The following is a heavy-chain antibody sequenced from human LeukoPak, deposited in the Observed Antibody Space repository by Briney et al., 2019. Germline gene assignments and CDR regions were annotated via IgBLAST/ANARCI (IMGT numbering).Heavy chain of an antibody. V-gene: IGHV3-23*01. J-gene: IGHJ4*02. CDR1: GFIITNYA. Sequence: GGSLRLSCAASGFIITNYAMSWVRQAPGKGLEWVSTISASGGSTYYADSVKGRFTISRDNSKNTLYLQMNSLRAEDTAVYYCARGPYDILTGYYFRGFDYWGQGTLVTVSS. CDR2: ISASGGST. CDR3: ARGPYDILTGYYFRGFDY. D-gene: IGHD3-9*01.